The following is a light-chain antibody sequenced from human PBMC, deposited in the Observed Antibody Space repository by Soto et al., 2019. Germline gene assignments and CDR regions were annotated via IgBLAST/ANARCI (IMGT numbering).Light chain of an antibody. CDR2: NND. CDR1: SSNIGANT. CDR3: AAWDDSLYGRV. V-gene: IGLV1-44*01. Sequence: QSVLTQPPSASGTPGQRVTISCSGSSSNIGANTVNWYQQLPGTAPKLLISNNDQRPSGVPDRFSGSKSGTSASLAISGLQSEDDADYSCAAWDDSLYGRVFGSGTKLTAL. J-gene: IGLJ1*01.